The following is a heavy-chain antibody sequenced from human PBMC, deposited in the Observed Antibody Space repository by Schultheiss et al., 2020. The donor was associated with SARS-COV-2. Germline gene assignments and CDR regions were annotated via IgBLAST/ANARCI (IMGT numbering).Heavy chain of an antibody. CDR2: INPNSGGT. Sequence: ASVKVSCKASGGTFSSYAISWVRQAPGQGLEWMGWINPNSGGTNYAQKFQGRVTMTRDTSISTAYMELSRLRSDDTAVYYCARGKVWSIVLMVYANRPQSADFDYWGQGTLVTVSS. V-gene: IGHV1-2*02. J-gene: IGHJ4*02. CDR3: ARGKVWSIVLMVYANRPQSADFDY. D-gene: IGHD2-8*01. CDR1: GGTFSSYA.